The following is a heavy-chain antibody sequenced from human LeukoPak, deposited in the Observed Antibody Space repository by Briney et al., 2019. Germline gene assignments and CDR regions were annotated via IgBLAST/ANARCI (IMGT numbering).Heavy chain of an antibody. Sequence: ASVKVSCKASGGTFSSYAISWVRQAPGQGLEWMGRIIPILGIANYAQKFQGRVTITADKSTSTAYMELSSLRSGDTAVYHCARSNLELRPPFDYGGQGPLVTVPS. CDR1: GGTFSSYA. J-gene: IGHJ4*02. V-gene: IGHV1-69*04. CDR3: ARSNLELRPPFDY. D-gene: IGHD1-7*01. CDR2: IIPILGIA.